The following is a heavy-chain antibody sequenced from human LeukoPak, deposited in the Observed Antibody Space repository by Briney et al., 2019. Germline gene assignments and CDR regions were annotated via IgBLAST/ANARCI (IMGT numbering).Heavy chain of an antibody. D-gene: IGHD6-13*01. CDR3: ARGSSSWYFTSSSYYIDV. Sequence: ASVTLFCTASGYTFTSYDINLMRQATGQGLEWMGWMNPNSGNTGYAQKLHGKVTMPRNTSLSTAYMELSSLRPEDTAVYYCARGSSSWYFTSSSYYIDVWGKGTTVTVSS. CDR1: GYTFTSYD. J-gene: IGHJ6*03. V-gene: IGHV1-8*01. CDR2: MNPNSGNT.